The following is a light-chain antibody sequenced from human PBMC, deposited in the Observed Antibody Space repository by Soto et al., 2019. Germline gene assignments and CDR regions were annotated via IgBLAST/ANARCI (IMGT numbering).Light chain of an antibody. CDR2: AAS. V-gene: IGKV1-39*01. CDR3: QQSHSTPAT. CDR1: QSINSY. Sequence: DIQMTQSPSSLPASIGDRVTITFRASQSINSYLNWYQQKPGTAHNLLIYAASNLRSGVPSRFSGSGSGTDFTLTISSLQPEDFATYYCQQSHSTPATFGPGTKVEIK. J-gene: IGKJ3*01.